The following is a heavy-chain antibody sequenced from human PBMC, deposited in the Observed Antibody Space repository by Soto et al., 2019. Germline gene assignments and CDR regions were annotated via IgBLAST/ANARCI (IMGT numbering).Heavy chain of an antibody. V-gene: IGHV3-74*01. CDR2: INSDGSST. CDR1: GFTFSSYW. D-gene: IGHD3-9*01. Sequence: EVQLVESGGGLVQPGGSLRLSCAASGFTFSSYWMHWVRQAPGKGLVWVSRINSDGSSTSYADSVKGRFTISRNNSKNTLYLQMNSLRAEDTAVYYCAREIRVLTAPGGAFDIWGQGTMVTVSS. J-gene: IGHJ3*02. CDR3: AREIRVLTAPGGAFDI.